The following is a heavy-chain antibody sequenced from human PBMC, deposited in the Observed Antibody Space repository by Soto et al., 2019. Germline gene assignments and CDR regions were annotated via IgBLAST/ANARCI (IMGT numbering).Heavy chain of an antibody. CDR3: ATDSADIVVVPATFGMDV. D-gene: IGHD2-2*01. CDR2: IKSITDGGTT. Sequence: GGSLRLSCAASGITFSNAWMTWVRQAPGKGLEWVGRIKSITDGGTTDYAAPVKGRFTISRDDSKDTLYLQMNNLRTEDTAVYHCATDSADIVVVPATFGMDVWGQGTTVTVSS. CDR1: GITFSNAW. J-gene: IGHJ6*02. V-gene: IGHV3-15*01.